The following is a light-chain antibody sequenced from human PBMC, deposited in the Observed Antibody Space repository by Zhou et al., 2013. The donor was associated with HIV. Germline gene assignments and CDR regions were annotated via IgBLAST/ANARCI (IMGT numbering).Light chain of an antibody. CDR3: MEGVQSSFT. V-gene: IGKV2-28*01. CDR2: VAY. Sequence: DILMTQSPLSLPVTPGESASMSCRSSQSLLHSNGYDYLEWYVQKPGQSPQLLISVAYSRASGVPDRFSGSGSGTYFTLKISRVEAEDVGVYYCMEGVQSSFTFGPGTKVEIK. J-gene: IGKJ3*01. CDR1: QSLLHSNGYDY.